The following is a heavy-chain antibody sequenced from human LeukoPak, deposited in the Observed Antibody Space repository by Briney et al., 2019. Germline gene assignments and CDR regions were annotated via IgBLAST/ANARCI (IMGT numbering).Heavy chain of an antibody. CDR1: GFTFSSYA. CDR3: ALDSSNYYDSSGYYYDYYYMDV. Sequence: GRSLRLSCAASGFTFSSYAMHWVRQAPGKGLEWVAVISYDGSNKYYADSVKGRFTISRDNSKNMLYLQMNSLRAEDTAVYYCALDSSNYYDSSGYYYDYYYMDVWGKGTTVTVSS. V-gene: IGHV3-30*14. J-gene: IGHJ6*03. D-gene: IGHD3-22*01. CDR2: ISYDGSNK.